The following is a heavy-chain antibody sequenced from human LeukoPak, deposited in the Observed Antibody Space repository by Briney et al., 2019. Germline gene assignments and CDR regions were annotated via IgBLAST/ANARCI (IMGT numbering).Heavy chain of an antibody. V-gene: IGHV3-30*01. D-gene: IGHD1-26*01. CDR3: ARGPGPIAGAKNPFDI. CDR1: GFTFSSYA. J-gene: IGHJ3*02. Sequence: GGSLRLSCAASGFTFSSYAMHWVRQAPGKGLEWVAVISYDGSNKYYADSVKGRFTISGDKSKDTLYLQMNSLRPEDTAVYYCARGPGPIAGAKNPFDIWGQGTMVTVSS. CDR2: ISYDGSNK.